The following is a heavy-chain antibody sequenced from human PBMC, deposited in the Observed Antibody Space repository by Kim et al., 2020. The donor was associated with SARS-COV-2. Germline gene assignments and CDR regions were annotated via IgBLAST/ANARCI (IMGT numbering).Heavy chain of an antibody. CDR2: INTKDGDT. CDR3: VRGTWGAVNDY. CDR1: GYIFSIYG. J-gene: IGHJ4*02. V-gene: IGHV1-18*01. D-gene: IGHD3-16*01. Sequence: ASVKVSCKTSGYIFSIYGFNWVRQAPGQGLEWMGWINTKDGDTKYGQKFQDRVTLSTDTSTSTAYMEVRSLKSDDTAVYYCVRGTWGAVNDYWGQGTLVTVSS.